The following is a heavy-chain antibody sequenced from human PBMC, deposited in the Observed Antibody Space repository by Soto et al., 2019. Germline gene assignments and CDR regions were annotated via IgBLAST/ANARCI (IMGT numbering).Heavy chain of an antibody. V-gene: IGHV3-30*03. J-gene: IGHJ6*02. Sequence: GGSLRLSCAASGFTFSSYGMHWVRQAPGKGLEWVAVISYDGSNKYYADSVKGRFTISRDNSKNTLYLQMNSLRAEDTAVYYCAVQVGSYGSGLEPYYYYGMDVWSQGTTVTVSS. CDR1: GFTFSSYG. D-gene: IGHD3-10*01. CDR2: ISYDGSNK. CDR3: AVQVGSYGSGLEPYYYYGMDV.